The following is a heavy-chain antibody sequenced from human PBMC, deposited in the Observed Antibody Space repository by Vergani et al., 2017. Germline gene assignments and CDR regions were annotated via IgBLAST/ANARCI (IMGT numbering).Heavy chain of an antibody. V-gene: IGHV4-30-4*08. CDR1: GGSISSCDYY. CDR2: ISHSGNT. CDR3: ARGIAASGTGWFDP. D-gene: IGHD6-13*01. Sequence: QVQLQESGPGLVKPSQTLSLTCTVSGGSISSCDYYWSWLRPPPGKGLEWIGYISHSGNTYYNPSLKSRVSISVDTSKNQFSLKQASVTAADTAVFFCARGIAASGTGWFDPWGQGTLVTVSS. J-gene: IGHJ5*02.